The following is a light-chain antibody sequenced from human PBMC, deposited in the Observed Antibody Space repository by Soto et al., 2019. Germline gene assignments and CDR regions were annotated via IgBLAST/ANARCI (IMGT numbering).Light chain of an antibody. J-gene: IGKJ2*01. Sequence: DVVMTQSPLYLPVTPGESASISCRSSQSLLQSNGYNYVDWYQQKPGQSPQLLIYLGSLRAVGVPDRFSGSGSCTDFTLTISRMEAEDVGFYYCMQAPQTPPYTFGQGTKVDIK. CDR3: MQAPQTPPYT. CDR2: LGS. V-gene: IGKV2-28*01. CDR1: QSLLQSNGYNY.